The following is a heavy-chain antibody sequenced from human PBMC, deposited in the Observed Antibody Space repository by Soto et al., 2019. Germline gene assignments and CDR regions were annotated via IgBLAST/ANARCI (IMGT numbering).Heavy chain of an antibody. V-gene: IGHV4-4*07. CDR1: GGSISRYY. J-gene: IGHJ4*02. CDR2: IYNSGTT. CDR3: ARGPYCGDECYFAY. Sequence: SETLSLTCSVFGGSISRYYWSWIRQPAGKGLEWIGRIYNSGTTNYNPSLESRVTMSVDPSKNQISLKLSSATAADTAIYYCARGPYCGDECYFAYWGQGTLVTVSS. D-gene: IGHD2-21*01.